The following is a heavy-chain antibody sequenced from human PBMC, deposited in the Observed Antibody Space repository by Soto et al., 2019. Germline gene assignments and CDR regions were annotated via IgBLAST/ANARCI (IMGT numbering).Heavy chain of an antibody. Sequence: PGGSLRLSCAASGFTVSSNYMSWVRQAPGKGLEWVSVIYSGGSTYYADSVKGRFTISRHNSKNTLYLQMNSLRAEDTAVYYCATCSPGGEPWLVPGWGQGTMVNVAS. D-gene: IGHD6-19*01. CDR3: ATCSPGGEPWLVPG. V-gene: IGHV3-53*04. CDR2: IYSGGST. CDR1: GFTVSSNY. J-gene: IGHJ3*01.